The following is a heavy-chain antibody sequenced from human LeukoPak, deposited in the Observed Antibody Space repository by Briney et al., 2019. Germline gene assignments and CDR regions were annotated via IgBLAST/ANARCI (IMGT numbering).Heavy chain of an antibody. Sequence: SVKVSCKASGGTFSSYAISWVRQAPGQGLEWMGRIIPILGIANYAQKFQGGVTITADKSTSTAYMELSSLRPEDTAVYYCARDRVDSGMDVWGQGTTVTVSS. J-gene: IGHJ6*02. CDR3: ARDRVDSGMDV. D-gene: IGHD3-3*01. CDR1: GGTFSSYA. CDR2: IIPILGIA. V-gene: IGHV1-69*04.